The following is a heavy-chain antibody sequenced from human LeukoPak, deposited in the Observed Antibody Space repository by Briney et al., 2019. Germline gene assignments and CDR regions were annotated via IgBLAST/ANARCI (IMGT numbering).Heavy chain of an antibody. CDR1: GYTFTGYY. D-gene: IGHD6-13*01. Sequence: ASVKVFCKASGYTFTGYYMHWVRQAPGQGLEWMGWINPNSGGTNYAQKFQGRVTMTRDTSISTAYMELSRLRSDDTAVYYCARGVAADRYYFDYWGQGTLVTVSS. V-gene: IGHV1-2*02. CDR3: ARGVAADRYYFDY. CDR2: INPNSGGT. J-gene: IGHJ4*02.